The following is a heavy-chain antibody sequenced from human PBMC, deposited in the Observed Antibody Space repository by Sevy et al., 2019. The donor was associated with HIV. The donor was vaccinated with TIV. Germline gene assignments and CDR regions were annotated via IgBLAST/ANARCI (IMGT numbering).Heavy chain of an antibody. CDR3: ARGHVLAAAGRIDY. Sequence: SETLSLTCAVYGGSFSGYYWSWIRQPPGKGLEWIGEINHSGSTNYNPSLKSRVTISVDTSKNQFSLKLSSVTAADTAVYYCARGHVLAAAGRIDYWGPGTLVTVSS. D-gene: IGHD6-13*01. V-gene: IGHV4-34*01. J-gene: IGHJ4*02. CDR1: GGSFSGYY. CDR2: INHSGST.